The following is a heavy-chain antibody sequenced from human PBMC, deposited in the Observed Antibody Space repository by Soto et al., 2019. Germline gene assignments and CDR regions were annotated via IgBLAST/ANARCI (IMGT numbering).Heavy chain of an antibody. J-gene: IGHJ4*02. CDR2: ISSSSAYI. V-gene: IGHV3-21*01. Sequence: EVQLVESGGDLVKPGGSLRLSCADSGFTFSTYSMIWVRQAPGKGLEWVSAISSSSAYIFYAASVKGRFTISRDNAKNSLYLQMNSLRAEDTAVYYCARGGREITRHLDSWGQGTLVTVSS. D-gene: IGHD3-10*01. CDR3: ARGGREITRHLDS. CDR1: GFTFSTYS.